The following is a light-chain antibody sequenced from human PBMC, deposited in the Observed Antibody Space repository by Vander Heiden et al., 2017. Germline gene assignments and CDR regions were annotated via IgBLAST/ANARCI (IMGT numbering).Light chain of an antibody. CDR2: RNN. V-gene: IGLV1-47*01. CDR3: AAWDDSLSGVV. CDR1: SSNIGSNY. Sequence: QSVLTQPPSASGAPGQRVTIFCSGSSSNIGSNYVFWYQQLPGTAPKLLIYRNNQWPSGVPDRFSGSKSGTSASLAISGLRSEDEADYYCAAWDDSLSGVVFGGGTKLTVL. J-gene: IGLJ2*01.